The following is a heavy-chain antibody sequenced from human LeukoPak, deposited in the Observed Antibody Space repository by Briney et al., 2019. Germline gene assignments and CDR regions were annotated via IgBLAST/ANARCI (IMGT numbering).Heavy chain of an antibody. D-gene: IGHD3-9*01. CDR2: ISGSDGST. J-gene: IGHJ6*03. V-gene: IGHV3-23*01. CDR1: GFSFSSYA. CDR3: ARDGRPYYDILTGYYPDPYYYYYMDV. Sequence: GGSLRLSCAASGFSFSSYAMSWVRQAPGKGLEWVSGISGSDGSTYYADSVKGRFTISRDNAKISLYLQMNSLRAEDTAVYYCARDGRPYYDILTGYYPDPYYYYYMDVWGKGTTVTVSS.